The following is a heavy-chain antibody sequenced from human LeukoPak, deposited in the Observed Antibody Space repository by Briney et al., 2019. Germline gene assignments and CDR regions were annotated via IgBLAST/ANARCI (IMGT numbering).Heavy chain of an antibody. CDR2: IWYDGSNK. CDR3: ARDQAYYGSVSYGMDV. V-gene: IGHV3-33*01. CDR1: GFTFSSYG. J-gene: IGHJ6*04. Sequence: PGGSLRLSCAASGFTFSSYGMHWVRQAPGKGLEWVAVIWYDGSNKYYADSVKGRFTISRDNSKNTLYLQMNSLRAEDTAVYYCARDQAYYGSVSYGMDVWGEGTTVTVSS. D-gene: IGHD3-10*01.